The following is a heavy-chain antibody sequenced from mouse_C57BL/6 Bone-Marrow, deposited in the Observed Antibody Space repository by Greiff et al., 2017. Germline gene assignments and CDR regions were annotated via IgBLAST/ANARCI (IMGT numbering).Heavy chain of an antibody. J-gene: IGHJ4*01. D-gene: IGHD2-13*01. V-gene: IGHV5-9*01. CDR2: ISGGGGNT. Sequence: EVMLVESGGGLVKPGGSLKLSCAASGYTFTSYTMSWVRQTPEKRLEWVATISGGGGNTYYPDNMKGRFTISRDNTKNTLYLQMSSLRSEDAAVYYCGGSDCAVSYWGQGNSVTVTS. CDR1: GYTFTSYT. CDR3: GGSDCAVSY.